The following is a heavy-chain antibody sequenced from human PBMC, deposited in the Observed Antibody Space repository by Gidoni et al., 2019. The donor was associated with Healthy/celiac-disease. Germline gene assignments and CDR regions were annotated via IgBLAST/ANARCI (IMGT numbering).Heavy chain of an antibody. D-gene: IGHD5-12*01. CDR2: IYHSGST. V-gene: IGHV4-38-2*02. Sequence: QVQLQESGPGLVTPSETLSLTCTVSGYSISSGYYWGWIRQPPGKGLEWIGSIYHSGSTYYNPSLKSRVTISVDTSKNQFSLKLSSVTAADTAVYYCARARGSGYDSAGPFDYWGQGTLVTVSS. J-gene: IGHJ4*02. CDR3: ARARGSGYDSAGPFDY. CDR1: GYSISSGYY.